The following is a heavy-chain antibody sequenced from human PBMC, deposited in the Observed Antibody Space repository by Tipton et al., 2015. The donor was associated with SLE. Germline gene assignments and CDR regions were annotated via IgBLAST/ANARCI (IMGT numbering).Heavy chain of an antibody. V-gene: IGHV4-34*01. Sequence: TLSLTCAVYGGSFSGYYWSWLRQPPGKGLEWIGSIYYSGSTYYNPSLKSRVTLSVDTSQNQFSLKLSSVTAADTAVYYCARETPIRAAAAGTIDYWGQGTLVTVSS. CDR2: IYYSGST. CDR1: GGSFSGYY. J-gene: IGHJ4*02. D-gene: IGHD6-13*01. CDR3: ARETPIRAAAAGTIDY.